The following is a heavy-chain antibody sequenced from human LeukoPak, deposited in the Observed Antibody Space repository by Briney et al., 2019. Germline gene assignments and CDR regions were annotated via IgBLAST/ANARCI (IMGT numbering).Heavy chain of an antibody. CDR1: GGSFSGYY. D-gene: IGHD6-19*01. V-gene: IGHV4-34*01. Sequence: SETLSLTCAVYGGSFSGYYWSWIRQPPGKGLEWIGEINHSGSTNYNPSLKSRVTISVDTSKNQFSLKLSSVTAADTAVYYCARGWGLYSSGWKNWGQGTLVTVSS. CDR2: INHSGST. J-gene: IGHJ4*02. CDR3: ARGWGLYSSGWKN.